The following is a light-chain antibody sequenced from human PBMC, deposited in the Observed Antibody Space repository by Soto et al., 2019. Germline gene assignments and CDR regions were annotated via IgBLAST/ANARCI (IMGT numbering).Light chain of an antibody. V-gene: IGKV1-5*03. CDR2: KAS. CDR3: QHYSNYPWT. CDR1: QSISSG. J-gene: IGKJ1*01. Sequence: DIQMTQSPSTLSASVGDRVTITCRASQSISSGLAWYQQKPGKAPKLLIYKASSLESGVPSRFSGSGSGTEFTLTISSLQPDDFATYYCQHYSNYPWTFGQGTKVEIK.